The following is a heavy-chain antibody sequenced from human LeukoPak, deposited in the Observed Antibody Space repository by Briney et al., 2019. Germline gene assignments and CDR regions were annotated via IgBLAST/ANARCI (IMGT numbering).Heavy chain of an antibody. V-gene: IGHV3-30-3*01. CDR1: GFTFSSYA. CDR2: ISYDGSNK. D-gene: IGHD1-26*01. CDR3: ARDSRVGATYDAFDI. J-gene: IGHJ3*02. Sequence: PGGSLRLSCAASGFTFSSYAMHWVRQAPGKGLEWVAVISYDGSNKYYADSVKGRFTISRDNSKNTLYLQMNSLRAEDTAVYYCARDSRVGATYDAFDIWGQGTMVTVSS.